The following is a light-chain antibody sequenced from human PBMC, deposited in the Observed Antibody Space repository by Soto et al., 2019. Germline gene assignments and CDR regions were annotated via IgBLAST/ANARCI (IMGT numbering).Light chain of an antibody. CDR2: EVT. Sequence: QSALTPAPSASESPGQSVTISCTGTSSDVGGYNHVSWYQQHPGKAPKLMIYEVTKRPSGVPDRFSGSKSGNTASLTVSGLQAEDEADYYCSSYAGFNNFYVFGTGTKVTVL. V-gene: IGLV2-8*01. CDR1: SSDVGGYNH. J-gene: IGLJ1*01. CDR3: SSYAGFNNFYV.